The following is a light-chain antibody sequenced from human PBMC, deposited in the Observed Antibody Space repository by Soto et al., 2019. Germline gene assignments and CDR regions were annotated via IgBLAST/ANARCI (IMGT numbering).Light chain of an antibody. CDR2: GAS. CDR1: QSLTISY. CDR3: QQYGSSPPWT. Sequence: ELVLPPSTGTLSLSPVSISPIYFLYIQSLTISYLAWYQQKPGQAPRLLIYGASSRATGIPDRFTGSGSGTDFTLTIRRLEPEDFAVYYCQQYGSSPPWTCGQGPKVDIK. J-gene: IGKJ1*01. V-gene: IGKV3-20*01.